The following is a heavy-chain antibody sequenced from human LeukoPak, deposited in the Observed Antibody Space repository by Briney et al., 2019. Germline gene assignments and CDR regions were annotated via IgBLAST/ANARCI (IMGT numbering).Heavy chain of an antibody. CDR1: GGSISSGDYY. CDR3: ARGAVSFDWLLPFDY. Sequence: SETLSLTCTVSGGSISSGDYYWSWIRQPPGKGLEWIGYIYYSGSTYYNPSLKSRVTISVDTSKNQFSLKLSSVTAADTAVYYCARGAVSFDWLLPFDYWGQGTLATVSS. V-gene: IGHV4-30-4*01. J-gene: IGHJ4*02. CDR2: IYYSGST. D-gene: IGHD3-9*01.